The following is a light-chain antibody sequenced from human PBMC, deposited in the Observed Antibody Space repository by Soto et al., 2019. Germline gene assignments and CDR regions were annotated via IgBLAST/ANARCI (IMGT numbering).Light chain of an antibody. V-gene: IGKV1-27*01. CDR2: AAS. CDR3: QQYGSSPRT. J-gene: IGKJ1*01. CDR1: QAIGNY. Sequence: DIQVAQFPSSLSASVGDRVTITCRASQAIGNYLAWYQQKPGKVPKLLIYAASTLQSGVPSRFSGSRSGTDFTLTVSSLQPEDVAVYYCQQYGSSPRTFGQGTKVEVK.